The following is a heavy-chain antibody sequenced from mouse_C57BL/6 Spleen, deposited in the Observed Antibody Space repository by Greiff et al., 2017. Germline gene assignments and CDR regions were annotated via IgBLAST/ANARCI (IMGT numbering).Heavy chain of an antibody. CDR3: ARQLDDYYARDY. CDR1: GYTFTSYG. CDR2: IYPRSGNT. J-gene: IGHJ4*01. Sequence: QVQLQQSGAELARPGASVKLSCKASGYTFTSYGISWVKQRTGQGLEWIGEIYPRSGNTYYNEKFKGKATLTADKSSSTAYMQRRSLTSEDSSVYYCARQLDDYYARDYWGQGTSVTVSS. V-gene: IGHV1-81*01.